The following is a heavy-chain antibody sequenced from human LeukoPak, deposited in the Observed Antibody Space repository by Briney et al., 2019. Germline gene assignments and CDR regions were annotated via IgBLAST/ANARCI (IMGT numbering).Heavy chain of an antibody. V-gene: IGHV4-59*01. D-gene: IGHD5-24*01. CDR1: GGPISSYY. CDR3: AGRLWRRDGYNLSAFDI. Sequence: PSETLSLTCTVSGGPISSYYWNWIRQPPGKGLEWIGYIYYSGSTNYNPSLKSRVTISVDTSKNQFSLKLSSVTAADTAVYYCAGRLWRRDGYNLSAFDIWGQGTMVTVSS. CDR2: IYYSGST. J-gene: IGHJ3*02.